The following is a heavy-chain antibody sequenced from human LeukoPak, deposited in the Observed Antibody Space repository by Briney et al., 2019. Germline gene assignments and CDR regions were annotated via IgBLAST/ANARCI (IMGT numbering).Heavy chain of an antibody. D-gene: IGHD6-19*01. CDR3: ARAYSSGWQYLGYFAY. CDR2: ISCSGGTT. CDR1: GFTFRRSE. J-gene: IGHJ4*02. Sequence: GGSLRLSCAASGFTFRRSEMNWVRQAPGKGLEWISHISCSGGTTYYAEAVKGRFTISRDNAQQSVYLQMNSLRVDDTAVYYCARAYSSGWQYLGYFAYWGQGILVTVSS. V-gene: IGHV3-48*03.